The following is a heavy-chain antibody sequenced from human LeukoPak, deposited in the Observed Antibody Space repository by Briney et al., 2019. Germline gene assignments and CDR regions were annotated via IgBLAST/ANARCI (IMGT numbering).Heavy chain of an antibody. D-gene: IGHD3-22*01. Sequence: AAVTVSCTASGYTFTSYGISWVRQPPGQGLEWMGWISAYNGNTNYAQKLQGRVTMTTDTSTSTAYMELRSLRSDDTAVYYCARMSDYYDSSGYYSLRDYWGQGTLVTVSS. J-gene: IGHJ4*02. CDR1: GYTFTSYG. CDR2: ISAYNGNT. CDR3: ARMSDYYDSSGYYSLRDY. V-gene: IGHV1-18*01.